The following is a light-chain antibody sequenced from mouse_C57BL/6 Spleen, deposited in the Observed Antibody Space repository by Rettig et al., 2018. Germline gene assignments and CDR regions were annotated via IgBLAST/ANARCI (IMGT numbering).Light chain of an antibody. J-gene: IGKJ2*01. Sequence: DVVMTQTPLSLPVSSGDQASISCRSSQSLVHSNGNTYLHWYMHKPGQSPKLLIYNVSNRFSGVPDRYSGSASGTDCTLKIRRVEAEDLGVYVCSQSSHFPYTFGGGTKLEIK. CDR3: SQSSHFPYT. CDR1: QSLVHSNGNTY. V-gene: IGKV1-110*01. CDR2: NVS.